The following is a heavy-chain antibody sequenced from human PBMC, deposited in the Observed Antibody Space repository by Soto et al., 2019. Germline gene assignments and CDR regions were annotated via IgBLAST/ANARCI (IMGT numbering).Heavy chain of an antibody. D-gene: IGHD6-19*01. V-gene: IGHV4-59*01. J-gene: IGHJ3*02. CDR1: GGSISSYY. CDR3: ARYHSSAYDAFDI. CDR2: IYYSGST. Sequence: PSETLSLTCTVSGGSISSYYWSWIRQPPGKGLEWIGYIYYSGSTNYNPSLKSRVTISVDTSKNQFSLKLSSVTAADTAVYYCARYHSSAYDAFDIWGQGTMVTVSS.